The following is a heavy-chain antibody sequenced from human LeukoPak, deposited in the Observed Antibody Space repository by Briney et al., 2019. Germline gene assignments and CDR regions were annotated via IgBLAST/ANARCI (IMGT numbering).Heavy chain of an antibody. D-gene: IGHD5-12*01. J-gene: IGHJ4*02. CDR2: VKPSGGT. V-gene: IGHV4-61*02. CDR3: ARYRLGYLDY. Sequence: SQTLSLTCTVSGDSITNDNFFWTWIRQPAGKGLEWIGRVKPSGGTDYNPSLTSRVTISVDTSKTQYSLKLSSVTAADTAVYYCARYRLGYLDYWGQGTLVTVSS. CDR1: GDSITNDNFF.